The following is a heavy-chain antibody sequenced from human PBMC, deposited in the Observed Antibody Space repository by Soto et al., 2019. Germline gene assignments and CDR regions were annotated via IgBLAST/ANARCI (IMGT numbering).Heavy chain of an antibody. Sequence: QVQLVQSGAEVKKPGSSVKVSCKASGGTFSSYTISWVRQAPGQGLEWMGGITPIFDTANHAQKFQGRVTIIADESTSTVYMELSSLRSEDTAMYYCARGWGYDSNDYYYAYWGQGTLVIVSS. J-gene: IGHJ4*02. CDR2: ITPIFDTA. D-gene: IGHD3-22*01. CDR3: ARGWGYDSNDYYYAY. CDR1: GGTFSSYT. V-gene: IGHV1-69*01.